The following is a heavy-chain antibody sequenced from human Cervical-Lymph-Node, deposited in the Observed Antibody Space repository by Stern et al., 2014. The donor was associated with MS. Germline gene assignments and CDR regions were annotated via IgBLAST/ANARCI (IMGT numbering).Heavy chain of an antibody. V-gene: IGHV2-26*01. Sequence: QITLQESGPVLVKPTETLTLTCTVSGFSLSNDRLGVSWIRQPPGKALDWLAQIFSNDEKSYNKSLKSRLTISKDTSKSQVVLTMTNMDPLDTATYYCARTSLNDHYDNSGPNDYWGQGTLVTVSS. D-gene: IGHD3-22*01. CDR1: GFSLSNDRLG. CDR3: ARTSLNDHYDNSGPNDY. CDR2: IFSNDEK. J-gene: IGHJ4*02.